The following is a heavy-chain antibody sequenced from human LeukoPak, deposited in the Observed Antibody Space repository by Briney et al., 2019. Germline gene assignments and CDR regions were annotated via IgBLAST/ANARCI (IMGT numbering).Heavy chain of an antibody. CDR2: IYYSGSA. CDR3: ARVIGGYNLLIDY. J-gene: IGHJ4*02. Sequence: SETLSLTCTVSGGSISSYYWSWIRQPPGKGLEWIGYIYYSGSANYNPSLKSRVTISVDTSKNQFSLKLSSVTAADTAVYYCARVIGGYNLLIDYWGQGTLVTVSS. CDR1: GGSISSYY. V-gene: IGHV4-59*01. D-gene: IGHD5-24*01.